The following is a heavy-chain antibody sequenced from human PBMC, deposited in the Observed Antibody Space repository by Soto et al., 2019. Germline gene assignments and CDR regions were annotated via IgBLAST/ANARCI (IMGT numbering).Heavy chain of an antibody. CDR2: IYYSGST. V-gene: IGHV4-59*08. J-gene: IGHJ4*02. CDR3: ARRRYSSSWFFDY. D-gene: IGHD6-13*01. Sequence: SETLSLTCTVSGGSISSYYWSWISQPPGKGLEWIGYIYYSGSTNYNPSLKSRVTISVDTSKNQFSLKLSSVTAADTAVYYCARRRYSSSWFFDYWGQGTLVTVSS. CDR1: GGSISSYY.